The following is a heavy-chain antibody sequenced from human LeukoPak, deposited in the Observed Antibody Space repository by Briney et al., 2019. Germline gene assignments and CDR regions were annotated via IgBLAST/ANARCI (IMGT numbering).Heavy chain of an antibody. Sequence: PGGSLRLACAAPKFTFSTSALSWVRQAPGGGLEWVSSISGSGAKTYYSDSVKGRFTISRDNSKSVLYLQMNSLRVEDTALYYCAKGFKMLVVVPAAINWGSAFDIWGQGTMVTVSS. V-gene: IGHV3-23*01. CDR3: AKGFKMLVVVPAAINWGSAFDI. D-gene: IGHD2-2*02. CDR2: ISGSGAKT. CDR1: KFTFSTSA. J-gene: IGHJ3*02.